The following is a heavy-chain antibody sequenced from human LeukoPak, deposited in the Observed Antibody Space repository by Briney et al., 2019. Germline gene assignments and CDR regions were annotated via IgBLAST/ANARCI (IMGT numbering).Heavy chain of an antibody. J-gene: IGHJ4*02. Sequence: GGSLRLSCAASGFTFSDYYMSWIRQAPGKGLEWVAVISYDGSNKYYADSVKGRFTISRDNSKNTLYLQMNSLRAEDTAVYYCAREARTIFGVVILGYFDYWGQGTLVTVSS. V-gene: IGHV3-30-3*01. CDR2: ISYDGSNK. D-gene: IGHD3-3*01. CDR3: AREARTIFGVVILGYFDY. CDR1: GFTFSDYY.